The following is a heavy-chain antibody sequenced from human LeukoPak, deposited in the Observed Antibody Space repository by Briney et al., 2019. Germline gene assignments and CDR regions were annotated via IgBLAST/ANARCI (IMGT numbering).Heavy chain of an antibody. V-gene: IGHV1-2*06. CDR2: INPNSGGT. J-gene: IGHJ6*03. CDR3: ATAVDTAMVTAYYYYMDV. CDR1: GYTFTGYY. D-gene: IGHD5-18*01. Sequence: ASVKVSCKASGYTFTGYYMHWVRQAPGQGLEWMGRINPNSGGTNYAQKFQGRVAMTRDTSISTAYMELSRLRSENTAVYYCATAVDTAMVTAYYYYMDVWGKGTTVTVSS.